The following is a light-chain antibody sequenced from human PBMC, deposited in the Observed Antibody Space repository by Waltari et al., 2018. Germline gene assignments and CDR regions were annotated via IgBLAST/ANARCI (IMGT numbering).Light chain of an antibody. CDR1: SRDIGTYDL. CDR3: CSYAGRVV. J-gene: IGLJ2*01. Sequence: QSALTPPASVSGSPGQSITISCTGTSRDIGTYDLLSWYQQYPGKAPKLMIYEVNKRPSGLSDRFSGSKSGNTAPLTISGLQAEDEADYYCCSYAGRVVFGGGTKLTVL. V-gene: IGLV2-23*02. CDR2: EVN.